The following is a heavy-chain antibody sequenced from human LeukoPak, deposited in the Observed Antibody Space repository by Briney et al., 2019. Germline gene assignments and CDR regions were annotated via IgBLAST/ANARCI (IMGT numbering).Heavy chain of an antibody. J-gene: IGHJ3*02. Sequence: PGGSLRLSHAASEFTFTSYELNWVRQAPGKGLEWVSYISSSGNTISYADSVKGRFTISRDNAKNSLYLQVISLRAEDTAVYYCARGPSIAARYDAFDIWGQGTMVTVSS. D-gene: IGHD6-6*01. V-gene: IGHV3-48*03. CDR1: EFTFTSYE. CDR3: ARGPSIAARYDAFDI. CDR2: ISSSGNTI.